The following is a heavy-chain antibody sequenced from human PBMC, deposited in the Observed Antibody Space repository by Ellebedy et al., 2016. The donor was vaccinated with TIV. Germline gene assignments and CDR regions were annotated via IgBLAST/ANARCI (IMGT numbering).Heavy chain of an antibody. CDR2: IKQDGSEK. J-gene: IGHJ4*02. V-gene: IGHV3-7*01. D-gene: IGHD3-22*01. CDR1: GFTFSSYW. CDR3: ARDGGRYDSSGYLDY. Sequence: GGSLRLSCAASGFTFSSYWMSWVRQAPGKGLEWVANIKQDGSEKYYVDSVKGRFTISRDNAKNSLYLQMNSLRAEDTAVYYCARDGGRYDSSGYLDYWGQGTLVTVSS.